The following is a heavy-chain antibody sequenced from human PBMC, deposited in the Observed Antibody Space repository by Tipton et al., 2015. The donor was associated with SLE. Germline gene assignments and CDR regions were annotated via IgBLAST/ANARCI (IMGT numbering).Heavy chain of an antibody. CDR3: ARDLTYYYDSRCLGGAFDI. CDR2: FFNSGRT. J-gene: IGHJ3*02. Sequence: TLSLTCTVSGGSISSHYWSWIRQPPGKGLEWIGYFFNSGRTDYNPSLKGRVTISADTSKNQFSLNLSSVTAADTAVYYCARDLTYYYDSRCLGGAFDIWGQGTMVTVSS. CDR1: GGSISSHY. V-gene: IGHV4-59*11. D-gene: IGHD3-22*01.